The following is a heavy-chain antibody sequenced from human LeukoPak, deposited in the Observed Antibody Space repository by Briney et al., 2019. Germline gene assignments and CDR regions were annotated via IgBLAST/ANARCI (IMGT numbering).Heavy chain of an antibody. Sequence: ASVKVSCKASRYTFTGYYMHWVRQAPGQGLEWMGWINPNSGGTNYAQKFQGRVTMTRDTSISTAYMELSRLRSDDTAVYYCARARGAHGAVAGTWGQGTLVTVSS. CDR1: RYTFTGYY. D-gene: IGHD6-19*01. J-gene: IGHJ4*02. CDR3: ARARGAHGAVAGT. CDR2: INPNSGGT. V-gene: IGHV1-2*02.